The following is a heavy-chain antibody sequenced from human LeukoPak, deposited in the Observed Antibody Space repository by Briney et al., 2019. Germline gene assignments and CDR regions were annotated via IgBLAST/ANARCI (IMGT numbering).Heavy chain of an antibody. V-gene: IGHV1-46*01. J-gene: IGHJ4*02. CDR2: INPSDGAT. CDR1: GYTFTKYY. Sequence: EASVKVSCKASGYTFTKYYIHWVRQAPGQGLEWMGMINPSDGATTYAQTFQGRVTMTRDMSTTTVHMDLRSLRSEDTAVYYCARTVYDILTGYSHMSDYWGQGTLVTVSS. D-gene: IGHD3-9*01. CDR3: ARTVYDILTGYSHMSDY.